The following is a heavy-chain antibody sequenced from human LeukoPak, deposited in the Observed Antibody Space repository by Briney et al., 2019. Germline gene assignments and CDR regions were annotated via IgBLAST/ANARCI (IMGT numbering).Heavy chain of an antibody. D-gene: IGHD3-16*01. Sequence: GRSLRLSCAASGFTFSSYAMHWVRQAPGKGLEWVAVISYDGSNKYYADSVQGRFTISRDNSKNTVYLQMNSLRAEDTAIYYCAKDIGGSGAYWGQGTLVTVSS. CDR1: GFTFSSYA. CDR2: ISYDGSNK. CDR3: AKDIGGSGAY. J-gene: IGHJ4*02. V-gene: IGHV3-30-3*01.